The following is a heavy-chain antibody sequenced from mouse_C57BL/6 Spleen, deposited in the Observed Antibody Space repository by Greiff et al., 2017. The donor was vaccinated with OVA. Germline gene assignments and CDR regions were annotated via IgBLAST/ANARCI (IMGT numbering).Heavy chain of an antibody. D-gene: IGHD2-3*01. CDR1: GYAFSSSW. J-gene: IGHJ2*01. Sequence: QVQLQQSGPELVKPGASVKISCKASGYAFSSSWMNWVKQRPGKGLEWIGRIYPGDGDTNYNGKFKGKATLTADKSSSTAYMQLSSLTSEDSAVYFCARDGLLLPFDYWGQGTTLTVSS. V-gene: IGHV1-82*01. CDR3: ARDGLLLPFDY. CDR2: IYPGDGDT.